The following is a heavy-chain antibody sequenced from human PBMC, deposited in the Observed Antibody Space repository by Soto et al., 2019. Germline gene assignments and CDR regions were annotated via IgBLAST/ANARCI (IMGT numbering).Heavy chain of an antibody. CDR1: GGTFSSYA. D-gene: IGHD3-10*01. Sequence: SVKVSCKASGGTFSSYAISWVRQAPGQGLEWMGGIIPIFGTTNYAEKFRGRVSITADESTSTAYVELSSLRSEDTAVYYCAVSFKYGSGTFDAFDIWGQGTMVTVSS. CDR3: AVSFKYGSGTFDAFDI. CDR2: IIPIFGTT. V-gene: IGHV1-69*13. J-gene: IGHJ3*02.